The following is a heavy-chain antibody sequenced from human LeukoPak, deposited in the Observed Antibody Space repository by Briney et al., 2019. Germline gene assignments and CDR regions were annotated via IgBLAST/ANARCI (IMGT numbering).Heavy chain of an antibody. CDR3: ARDEYSSSWYERYYYYGMDV. J-gene: IGHJ6*02. Sequence: PGGSLRLSCAASGFTFSSYSMNWVRQAPGKGLEWVSYISSSSSTIYYADSVKGRFTISRDNAKNSLYLQMNSLRAEDTAVYYCARDEYSSSWYERYYYYGMDVWGQGTTVTVSS. CDR2: ISSSSSTI. CDR1: GFTFSSYS. D-gene: IGHD6-13*01. V-gene: IGHV3-48*04.